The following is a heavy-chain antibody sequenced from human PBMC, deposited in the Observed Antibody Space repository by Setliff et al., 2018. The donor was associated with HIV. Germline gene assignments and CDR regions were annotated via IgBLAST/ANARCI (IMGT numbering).Heavy chain of an antibody. Sequence: LRLSCAASGFTFSDYYMSWIRQAPGKGLVWVSRMNSDGRTINYADSVKGRFTISRDNAKNSLYLQMNSLRAEDTAVYYCARYGGPVDFGDYWGQGTLVTVSS. CDR2: MNSDGRTI. CDR1: GFTFSDYY. J-gene: IGHJ4*02. D-gene: IGHD3-16*01. CDR3: ARYGGPVDFGDY. V-gene: IGHV3-11*01.